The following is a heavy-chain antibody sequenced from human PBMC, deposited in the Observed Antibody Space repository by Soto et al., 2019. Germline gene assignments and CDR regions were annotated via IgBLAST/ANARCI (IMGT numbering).Heavy chain of an antibody. Sequence: ASVKVSCKASGYNFIDYYLHWVRQAPGQGLEWIGWINPDSGGTTYAQKFQGRVTMTRDTSSSTAHMDLSRLTSDDTAVYYCARGNRNTLLVMLTNPPRGWGQGSRVTVSS. CDR3: ARGNRNTLLVMLTNPPRG. CDR2: INPDSGGT. CDR1: GYNFIDYY. D-gene: IGHD2-8*01. V-gene: IGHV1-2*02. J-gene: IGHJ4*02.